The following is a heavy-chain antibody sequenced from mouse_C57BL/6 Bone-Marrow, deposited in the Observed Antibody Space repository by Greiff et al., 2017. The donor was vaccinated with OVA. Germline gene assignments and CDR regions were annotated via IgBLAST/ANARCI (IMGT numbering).Heavy chain of an antibody. J-gene: IGHJ1*03. CDR1: GYSITSGYY. CDR2: ISYDGSN. CDR3: AREPITTVVDWYFDV. Sequence: EVKLLESGPGLVKPSQSLSLTCSVTGYSITSGYYWNWIRQFPGNKLEWMGYISYDGSNNYNPSLKNRISITRDTSKNQFFLKLNSVTTEDTATYYCAREPITTVVDWYFDVWGTGTTVTVSS. D-gene: IGHD1-1*01. V-gene: IGHV3-6*01.